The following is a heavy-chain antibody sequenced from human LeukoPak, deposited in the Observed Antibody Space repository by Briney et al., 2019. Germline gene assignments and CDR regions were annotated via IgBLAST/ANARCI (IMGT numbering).Heavy chain of an antibody. CDR3: ARGFHYFDY. J-gene: IGHJ4*02. V-gene: IGHV3-74*01. CDR2: INSDGSST. Sequence: HPGGSLRLSRAASGFTFSSYLMHWVRQGPGKGLVWVSRINSDGSSTSYADSVKGRFTISRDNAKNTLYLKMNSLRAEDTAVYYCARGFHYFDYWGQGTLVTVSS. CDR1: GFTFSSYL.